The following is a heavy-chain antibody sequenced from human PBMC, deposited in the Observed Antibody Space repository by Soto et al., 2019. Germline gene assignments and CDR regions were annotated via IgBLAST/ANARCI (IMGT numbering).Heavy chain of an antibody. V-gene: IGHV4-30-4*01. CDR3: ARDKITGLFDY. J-gene: IGHJ4*02. CDR2: IYYSGST. D-gene: IGHD2-8*02. Sequence: PSETLSLTXTVSGGSISSGDYYWSWIRQPPGKGLEWIGYIYYSGSTNYNPSLKSRVTISVDTSKNQFSLKLTSVTAADTAVYYRARDKITGLFDYWGQGTLVTVSS. CDR1: GGSISSGDYY.